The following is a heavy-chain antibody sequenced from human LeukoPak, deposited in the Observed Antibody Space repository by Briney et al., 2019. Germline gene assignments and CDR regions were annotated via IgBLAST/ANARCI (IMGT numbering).Heavy chain of an antibody. CDR3: ARHSGSGSYYTYNFQY. Sequence: GGSLRLSCAASGFTFSSYWMSWVRQAPGKGLEWVSFIYSDNTHYSDSVKGRFTISRDNSKNTLYLQMNSLRAEETAVYYCARHSGSGSYYTYNFQYWGQGTLVTVSS. J-gene: IGHJ4*02. D-gene: IGHD3-10*01. CDR1: GFTFSSYW. V-gene: IGHV3-66*04. CDR2: IYSDNT.